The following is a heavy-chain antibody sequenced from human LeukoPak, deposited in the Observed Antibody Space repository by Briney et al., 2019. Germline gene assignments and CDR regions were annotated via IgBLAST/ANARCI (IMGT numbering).Heavy chain of an antibody. CDR2: IYYSGST. V-gene: IGHV4-59*01. J-gene: IGHJ4*02. CDR3: ARDSGSYYSTDYYFDY. Sequence: SETLSLTCTVSGGSISSYYWSWIRQPPGKGLEWIGYIYYSGSTNYNPSLKSRVTISVDPSKNQFSLKLSSVTAADTAVYYCARDSGSYYSTDYYFDYWGQGTLVTVSS. D-gene: IGHD3-10*01. CDR1: GGSISSYY.